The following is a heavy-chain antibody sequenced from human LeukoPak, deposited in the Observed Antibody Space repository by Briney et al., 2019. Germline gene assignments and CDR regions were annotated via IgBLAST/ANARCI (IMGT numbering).Heavy chain of an antibody. CDR2: IGNYGNTI. J-gene: IGHJ4*02. Sequence: GGSLRLSCAASRFTFSSYGMNDVRQAPGKGLEWGSYIGNYGNTIHYADSVKGRFTISRDNAKNSLYLQVNSLRAEDTAVYYCAREGDRGIAARDFDYWGQGTLVTVSS. CDR3: AREGDRGIAARDFDY. D-gene: IGHD6-6*01. CDR1: RFTFSSYG. V-gene: IGHV3-48*03.